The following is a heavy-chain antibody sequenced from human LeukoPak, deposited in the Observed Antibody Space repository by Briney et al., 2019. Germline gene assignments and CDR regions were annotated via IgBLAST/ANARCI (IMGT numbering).Heavy chain of an antibody. V-gene: IGHV3-23*01. CDR1: GFTISSYS. Sequence: PSGSLRLTCAASGFTISSYSMSWVRQAPGKGLEWVSPISGSGGSTYYADSVKGRFTISRDNSKTTLYLQMNSLRAEDTAVYYCAKDKGPGVLWFGELLPTDWYLDLWGGGTLVTVSS. D-gene: IGHD3-10*01. J-gene: IGHJ2*01. CDR2: ISGSGGST. CDR3: AKDKGPGVLWFGELLPTDWYLDL.